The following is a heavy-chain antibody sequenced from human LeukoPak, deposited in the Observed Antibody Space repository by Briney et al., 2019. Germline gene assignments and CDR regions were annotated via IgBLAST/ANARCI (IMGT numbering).Heavy chain of an antibody. J-gene: IGHJ1*01. CDR3: ATPAVAGQERAEYFQH. Sequence: ASETLSLTCTVSGGSISSNSYYWGWIRQPPGKGLEWIGSIYYSGTTYYNPSLKGRVTISVDTAKNQFSLKLSSVTAADTAVYYCATPAVAGQERAEYFQHWGQGTLVTVSS. V-gene: IGHV4-39*07. CDR1: GGSISSNSYY. CDR2: IYYSGTT. D-gene: IGHD6-19*01.